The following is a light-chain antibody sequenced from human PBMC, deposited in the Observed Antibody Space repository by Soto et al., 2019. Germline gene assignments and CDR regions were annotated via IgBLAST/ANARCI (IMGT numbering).Light chain of an antibody. J-gene: IGKJ1*01. CDR1: QRVSSS. CDR3: QQYGSSSRT. CDR2: GAS. Sequence: EIVLTQSPGTLSLSPGERAPLSCRASQRVSSSLPWYRQKPGQAPRLLIYGASGRATGIPDRFSGSGSGTDFTLTINRLEPEDFAVYYCQQYGSSSRTFGQGTRVEIK. V-gene: IGKV3-20*01.